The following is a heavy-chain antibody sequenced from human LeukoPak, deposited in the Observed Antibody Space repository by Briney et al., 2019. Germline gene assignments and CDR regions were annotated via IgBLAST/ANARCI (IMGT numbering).Heavy chain of an antibody. V-gene: IGHV3-23*01. CDR2: ISGSGGST. Sequence: PGGSLRLSCAASGFTFSSYAMSWVRQAPGKGLEWVSAISGSGGSTYYADSVKGRFTISRDNSKNTLYLQMNSLRAEDTAVYYCAKARSGSYYYYGMDVWGQGTTVTVSS. D-gene: IGHD1-26*01. CDR1: GFTFSSYA. J-gene: IGHJ6*02. CDR3: AKARSGSYYYYGMDV.